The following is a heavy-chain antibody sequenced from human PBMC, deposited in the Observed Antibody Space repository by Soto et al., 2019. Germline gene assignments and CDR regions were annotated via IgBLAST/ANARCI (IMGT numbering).Heavy chain of an antibody. Sequence: QVPLAQSGAEVKKPGASVKVSCKTSGYSFTSYGVSWVRQAPGQGLEWMGWISPNNGNTIYAQKFQGRVTMTTDTSTTTVNMELRSLRADDTAVYYCARVGNYYGGGWYYYGIDVWGPGTTVTVSS. CDR1: GYSFTSYG. D-gene: IGHD1-26*01. CDR3: ARVGNYYGGGWYYYGIDV. CDR2: ISPNNGNT. J-gene: IGHJ6*02. V-gene: IGHV1-18*01.